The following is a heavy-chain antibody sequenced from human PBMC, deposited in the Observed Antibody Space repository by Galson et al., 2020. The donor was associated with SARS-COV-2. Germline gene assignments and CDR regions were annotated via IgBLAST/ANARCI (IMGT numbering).Heavy chain of an antibody. Sequence: GESLKISCAASGFTFSLYDMTWVRQAPGRGLEWVSSVSGTGFGTFYADSVKGRFTISRDNSKNTLNLQMNSLRAEDTAIYYCAKDYYNFWRGTYYGTEYFQDWGQGTLVTVSS. CDR3: AKDYYNFWRGTYYGTEYFQD. V-gene: IGHV3-23*01. CDR1: GFTFSLYD. D-gene: IGHD3-3*01. CDR2: VSGTGFGT. J-gene: IGHJ1*01.